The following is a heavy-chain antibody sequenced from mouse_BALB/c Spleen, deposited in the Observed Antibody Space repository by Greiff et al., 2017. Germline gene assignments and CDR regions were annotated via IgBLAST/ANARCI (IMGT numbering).Heavy chain of an antibody. D-gene: IGHD1-1*01. CDR3: TPIYYYGSSYVSYAMDY. CDR1: GYTFTSYW. Sequence: VQLKESGTVLARPGASVKMSCKASGYTFTSYWMHWVKQRPGQGLEWIGAIYPGNSDTSYNQKFKGKAKLTAVTSTSTAYMELSSLTNEDSAVYYCTPIYYYGSSYVSYAMDYWGQGTSVTVSS. CDR2: IYPGNSDT. V-gene: IGHV1-5*01. J-gene: IGHJ4*01.